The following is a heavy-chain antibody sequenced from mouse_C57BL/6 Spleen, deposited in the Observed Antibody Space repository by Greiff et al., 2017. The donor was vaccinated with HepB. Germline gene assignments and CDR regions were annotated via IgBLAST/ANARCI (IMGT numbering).Heavy chain of an antibody. CDR3: ARGGGD. J-gene: IGHJ4*01. Sequence: VQRVESGAELVRPGTSVKVSCKASGYAFTNYLIEWVKQRPGQGLEWIGVINPGSGGTNYNEKFKGKATLTADKSSSTAYMQLSSLTSEDSAVYFCARGGGDWGQGTSVTVSS. V-gene: IGHV1-54*01. CDR2: INPGSGGT. CDR1: GYAFTNYL.